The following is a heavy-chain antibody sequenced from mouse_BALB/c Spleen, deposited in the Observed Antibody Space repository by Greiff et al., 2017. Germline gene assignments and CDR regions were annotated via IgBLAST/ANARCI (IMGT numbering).Heavy chain of an antibody. V-gene: IGHV5-17*02. J-gene: IGHJ4*01. CDR2: ISSGSSTI. CDR3: ARPSLYYYGSSYDYAMDY. CDR1: GFTFSSFG. Sequence: DVKLVESGGGLVQPGGSRKLSCAASGFTFSSFGMHWVRQAPEKGLEWVAYISSGSSTIYYADTVKGRFTISRDNPKNTLFLQMTSLRSEDTAMYYCARPSLYYYGSSYDYAMDYWGQGTSVTVSS. D-gene: IGHD1-1*01.